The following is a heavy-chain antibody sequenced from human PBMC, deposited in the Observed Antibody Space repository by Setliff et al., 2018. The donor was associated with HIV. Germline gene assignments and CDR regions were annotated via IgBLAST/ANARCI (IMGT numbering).Heavy chain of an antibody. CDR2: IYPSGST. J-gene: IGHJ3*02. CDR3: ASLYCSSTSCYDAFDI. CDR1: GGSLSSYY. Sequence: SETLSLTCAVYGGSLSSYYWSWIRQPPGKGLEWIGYIYPSGSTNYNPSLKSRVTISVDTSKNQFSLKLSSVTAADTAVYYCASLYCSSTSCYDAFDIWGQGTMVTV. V-gene: IGHV4-4*09. D-gene: IGHD2-2*01.